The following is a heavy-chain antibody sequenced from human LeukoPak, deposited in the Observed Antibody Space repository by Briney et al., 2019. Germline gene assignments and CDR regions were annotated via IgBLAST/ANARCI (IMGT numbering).Heavy chain of an antibody. D-gene: IGHD3-3*01. Sequence: ASVKVSCKASGGTFSSYAISWVRQAPGQGLEWMGIINPSDDSTRYAQKFQGRVTMTKDTSTNTVYMHLSSLSSDDTAVYYCGRVDYDNWFDPWGQGTLVTVSS. CDR2: INPSDDST. V-gene: IGHV1-46*01. CDR1: GGTFSSYA. J-gene: IGHJ5*02. CDR3: GRVDYDNWFDP.